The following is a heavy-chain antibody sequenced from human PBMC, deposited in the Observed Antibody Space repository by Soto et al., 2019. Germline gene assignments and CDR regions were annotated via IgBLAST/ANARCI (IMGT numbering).Heavy chain of an antibody. Sequence: ASVKVSCKASGYTFTSYGTSWVRQAPGQGLEWMGWISAYNGNTNYAQKLQGRVTMTTDTSTSTAYMELRSLRSDDTAVYYCAREEKGEWIQLWPDYYYYGMDVWGQGTTVTVSS. CDR1: GYTFTSYG. CDR2: ISAYNGNT. CDR3: AREEKGEWIQLWPDYYYYGMDV. V-gene: IGHV1-18*01. J-gene: IGHJ6*02. D-gene: IGHD5-18*01.